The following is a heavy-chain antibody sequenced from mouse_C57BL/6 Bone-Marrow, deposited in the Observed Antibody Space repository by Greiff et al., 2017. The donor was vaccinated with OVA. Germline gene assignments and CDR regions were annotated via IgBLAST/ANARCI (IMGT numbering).Heavy chain of an antibody. Sequence: QVQLQQPGAELVKPGASVKMSCKASGYTFTSYWITWVKQRPGQGLEWIGDIYPGSGSTNYNEKFKRKATLTVDTSSSTAYMQLSRLTAEDSAVYYCARKGLTTVSPGYFDVWGTGTTVTVSS. V-gene: IGHV1-55*01. CDR1: GYTFTSYW. J-gene: IGHJ1*03. D-gene: IGHD1-1*01. CDR2: IYPGSGST. CDR3: ARKGLTTVSPGYFDV.